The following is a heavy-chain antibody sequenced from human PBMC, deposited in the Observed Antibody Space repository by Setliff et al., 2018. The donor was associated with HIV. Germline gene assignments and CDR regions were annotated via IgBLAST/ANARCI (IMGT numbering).Heavy chain of an antibody. J-gene: IGHJ3*02. CDR3: ARDRRYYDSRQPWAFDI. CDR1: GLTVSSNY. CDR2: IYTGTGT. Sequence: GGSLRLSCAASGLTVSSNYMSWVRQAPGKGLEWVSVIYTGTGTYYADSVKGRFTISRDNSKNTLYLQMNSLRVEDTAVYYCARDRRYYDSRQPWAFDIWGQGTMVTVSS. D-gene: IGHD3-22*01. V-gene: IGHV3-66*02.